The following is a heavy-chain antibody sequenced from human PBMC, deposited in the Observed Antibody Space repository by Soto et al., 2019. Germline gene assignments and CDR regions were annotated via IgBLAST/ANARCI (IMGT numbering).Heavy chain of an antibody. V-gene: IGHV4-4*02. D-gene: IGHD3-22*01. CDR1: GGSISSSNW. J-gene: IGHJ5*02. CDR3: ARVVSYYDSSGYYYWFDP. Sequence: QVQLQESGPGLVKPSGTLSLTCAVSGGSISSSNWWSWVRQPPGKGLEWIGEIYHSGSTNYNPSRKSGVTISVDKSKNQFSLKLSSVTAADTAVYYCARVVSYYDSSGYYYWFDPWGQGTLVTVSS. CDR2: IYHSGST.